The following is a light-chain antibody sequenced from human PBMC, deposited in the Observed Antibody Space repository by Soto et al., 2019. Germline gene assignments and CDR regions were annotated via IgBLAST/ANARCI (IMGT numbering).Light chain of an antibody. Sequence: DIQMTQSPATVSSSVGDAATLTCRASQSISTWLAWYQQKPGKAPNLLIYDASTLGSGGLSGFIGSGSGTEFTLTISSLQPDDSAAYYCQQYNSEPSTFGQGTKLEIK. CDR2: DAS. J-gene: IGKJ2*01. V-gene: IGKV1-5*01. CDR1: QSISTW. CDR3: QQYNSEPST.